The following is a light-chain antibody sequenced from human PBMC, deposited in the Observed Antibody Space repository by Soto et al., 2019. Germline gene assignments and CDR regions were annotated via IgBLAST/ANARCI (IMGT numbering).Light chain of an antibody. Sequence: EIVLTQSPATLSLSPGERATLSCRASPSVTNYLAWYQQKPGQPPRLLIYGAFNRAAGIPARFSGSGSGTDFTLIISSLEPEDSAVYYCQQRNICPPVTFGQGTRLEIK. CDR3: QQRNICPPVT. CDR1: PSVTNY. J-gene: IGKJ5*01. CDR2: GAF. V-gene: IGKV3-11*01.